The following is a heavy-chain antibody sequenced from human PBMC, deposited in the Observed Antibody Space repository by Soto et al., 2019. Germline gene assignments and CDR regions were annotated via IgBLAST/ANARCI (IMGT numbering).Heavy chain of an antibody. D-gene: IGHD3-10*01. CDR2: IIPIFGTP. CDR3: ARDRDDYGSGNYYNRIDF. CDR1: GGIFSTYA. Sequence: QGQLVQSGAEVKKPGSSVKGSCKASGGIFSTYAISWLRQAPVQGLEWMGGIIPIFGTPNYAQRFQGRVTITADASTTTSTMELSRLKSEDTAVYYCARDRDDYGSGNYYNRIDFWGQGTLVTVSS. V-gene: IGHV1-69*01. J-gene: IGHJ4*02.